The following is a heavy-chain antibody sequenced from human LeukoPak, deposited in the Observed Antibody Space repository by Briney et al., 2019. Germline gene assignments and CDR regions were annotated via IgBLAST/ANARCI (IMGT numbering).Heavy chain of an antibody. CDR2: ISAYNGNT. V-gene: IGHV1-18*01. CDR3: AREAVAHILGADNIFDY. J-gene: IGHJ4*02. CDR1: GYTFTSYG. Sequence: ASVKVSCKASGYTFTSYGISWVRQAPGQGLEWMGWISAYNGNTNYAQKLQGRVTMTTDTSTSTAYMELRSLRSDDTAVYYCAREAVAHILGADNIFDYWGQGTLVTVSS. D-gene: IGHD1-26*01.